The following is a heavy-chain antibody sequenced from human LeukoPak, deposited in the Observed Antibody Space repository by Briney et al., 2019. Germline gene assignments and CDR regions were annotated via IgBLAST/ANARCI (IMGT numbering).Heavy chain of an antibody. CDR2: IVVGSGNT. Sequence: ASVKVSCKASGFTFTSFTMQWVRQARGQRLEWIRWIVVGSGNTNYEQKFQDRVTITRDMSTSTVYMEVSSLRAEDTAVYYCATSRASSYGYRALELPPSPVDWGQGTLVTVSS. D-gene: IGHD5-18*01. CDR3: ATSRASSYGYRALELPPSPVD. V-gene: IGHV1-58*02. J-gene: IGHJ4*02. CDR1: GFTFTSFT.